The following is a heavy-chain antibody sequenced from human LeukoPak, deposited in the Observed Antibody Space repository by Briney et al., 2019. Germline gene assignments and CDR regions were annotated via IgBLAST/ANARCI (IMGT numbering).Heavy chain of an antibody. CDR1: GYTFTNYG. J-gene: IGHJ4*02. CDR2: ISAYNGDT. D-gene: IGHD2-15*01. Sequence: ASVKVSCKASGYTFTNYGISWVRQAPGQGLEWMGWISAYNGDTNYAQKLQGRVTMTTDTSTSTAYMELRSLGSDDTAVYYCAKIYCCGVICYLDYWGQGTLVTVSS. V-gene: IGHV1-18*01. CDR3: AKIYCCGVICYLDY.